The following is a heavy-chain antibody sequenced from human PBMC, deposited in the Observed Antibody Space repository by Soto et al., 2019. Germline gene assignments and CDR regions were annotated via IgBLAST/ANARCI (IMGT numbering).Heavy chain of an antibody. V-gene: IGHV6-1*01. J-gene: IGHJ6*02. Sequence: SQTLSLTCVGSGDTVSSNSVAWNWVRQSPSRGLEWLGRAYYRSRWYSDYAVSVRSRIDINADTSKNQVSLQLNSVTPEDTAVYYCARSEEDSDYYYYGMDVWGQGTTVTVSS. CDR3: ARSEEDSDYYYYGMDV. D-gene: IGHD2-15*01. CDR1: GDTVSSNSVA. CDR2: AYYRSRWYS.